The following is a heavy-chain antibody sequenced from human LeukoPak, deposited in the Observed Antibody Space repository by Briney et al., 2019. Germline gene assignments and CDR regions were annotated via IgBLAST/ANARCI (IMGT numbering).Heavy chain of an antibody. CDR3: ARDRGNYFDY. CDR1: GFTYISYA. V-gene: IGHV3-21*01. D-gene: IGHD3-16*01. CDR2: ISSSSSYI. Sequence: GGSLRLSCAASGFTYISYAMNWVRQAPGKGLEWVSSISSSSSYIYYADSVKGRFTISRDNAKNSLYLQMNSLRAEDTAVYYCARDRGNYFDYWGQGTLVTVSS. J-gene: IGHJ4*02.